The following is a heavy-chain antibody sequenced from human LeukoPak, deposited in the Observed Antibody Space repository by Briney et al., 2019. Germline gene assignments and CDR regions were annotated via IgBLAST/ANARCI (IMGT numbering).Heavy chain of an antibody. V-gene: IGHV1-2*02. CDR2: INPNSGGT. D-gene: IGHD3-10*01. J-gene: IGHJ6*02. Sequence: ASVKVSCKASGYTFTGYYMHWVRQAPGQGLEWMGWINPNSGGTNYAQKFQGRVTMTRDTSISTAYMELSRLRSEDTAVYYCARDRVVRGVIITAYGMDVWGQGTTVTVSS. CDR1: GYTFTGYY. CDR3: ARDRVVRGVIITAYGMDV.